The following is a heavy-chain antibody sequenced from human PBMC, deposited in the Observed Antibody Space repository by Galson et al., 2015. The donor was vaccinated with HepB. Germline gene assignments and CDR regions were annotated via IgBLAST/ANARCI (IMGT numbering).Heavy chain of an antibody. D-gene: IGHD6-13*01. CDR1: GYTFTSYG. CDR2: ISAYNGNT. J-gene: IGHJ4*02. Sequence: SCKASGYTFTSYGISWVRQAPGQGLEWMGWISAYNGNTNYAQKLQGRVTMTTDTSTSTAYMELRSLRSDDTAVYYCARTKLAAVGTGPLDYWGQGTLVTVSS. CDR3: ARTKLAAVGTGPLDY. V-gene: IGHV1-18*01.